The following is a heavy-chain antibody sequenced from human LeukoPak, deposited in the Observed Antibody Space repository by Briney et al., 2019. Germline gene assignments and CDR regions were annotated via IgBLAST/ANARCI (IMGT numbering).Heavy chain of an antibody. CDR1: GFTFSGSA. Sequence: GGSLRLSCAASGFTFSGSAMHWVRQASGKGLEWVGRIRSKANSYATAYAASVKGRFTISRDDSKNTAYLQMNSLKTEDTAVYYGAKAPVTTCSGAYCYPFDYWGQGTLVTVSS. CDR2: IRSKANSYAT. CDR3: AKAPVTTCSGAYCYPFDY. J-gene: IGHJ4*02. V-gene: IGHV3-73*01. D-gene: IGHD2-21*01.